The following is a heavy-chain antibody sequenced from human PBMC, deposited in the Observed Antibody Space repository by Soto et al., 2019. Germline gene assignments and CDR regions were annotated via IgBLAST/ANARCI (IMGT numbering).Heavy chain of an antibody. CDR3: ATRFYTSGVLFNY. V-gene: IGHV4-61*01. CDR1: GSSINRGSYY. CDR2: IYNGGST. J-gene: IGHJ4*02. D-gene: IGHD2-2*02. Sequence: PSETLSLTCTVSGSSINRGSYYWSWSRQPPGKGLEWIGYIYNGGSTDYIPSLKSRVIISVDTSKNQFSLKLTSVTAADPAVYYCATRFYTSGVLFNYWGQGTPVTVSS.